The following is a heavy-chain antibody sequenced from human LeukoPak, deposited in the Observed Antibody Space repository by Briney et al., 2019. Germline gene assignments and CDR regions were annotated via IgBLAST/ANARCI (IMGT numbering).Heavy chain of an antibody. J-gene: IGHJ4*02. CDR3: ARLRYSSGFYYFDY. D-gene: IGHD6-19*01. V-gene: IGHV4-59*01. CDR1: GGSFSGYY. Sequence: SGTLSLTCAVYGGSFSGYYWSWIRQPPGKGLEWIGHIHYSGSTKYNPSLKSRVTTSVDTSKNQFSLKLSSVTAADTAVYYCARLRYSSGFYYFDYWGQGTLVTVSS. CDR2: IHYSGST.